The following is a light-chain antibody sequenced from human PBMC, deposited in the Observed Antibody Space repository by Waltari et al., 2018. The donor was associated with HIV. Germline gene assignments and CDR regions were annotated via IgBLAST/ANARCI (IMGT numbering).Light chain of an antibody. CDR3: QSADSSGTYVV. CDR1: ALPKQY. V-gene: IGLV3-25*03. Sequence: SYELTQPPSVSVSPGQTARITCSGDALPKQYAYWYQQKPGQAPVLGIYKDSKRPSGIPELFSGSSSGTTVSLTISGVQAEDETDYYCQSADSSGTYVVFGGGTKLTVL. CDR2: KDS. J-gene: IGLJ2*01.